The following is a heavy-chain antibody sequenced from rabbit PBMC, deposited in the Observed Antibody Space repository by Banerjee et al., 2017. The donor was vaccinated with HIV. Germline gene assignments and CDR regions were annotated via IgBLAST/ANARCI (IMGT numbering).Heavy chain of an antibody. J-gene: IGHJ4*01. CDR2: IDTGDDDT. V-gene: IGHV1S45*01. D-gene: IGHD6-1*01. Sequence: HLEESGGGLVKPGGTLTLTCTASGFSFSSIYWICWVRQAPGKGLEWIACIDTGDDDTYYANWAKGRFSISKTSSTTVTLQMTSLTAADTATYFCARSTYGWNFGWWGQGTLVTVS. CDR3: ARSTYGWNFGW. CDR1: GFSFSSIYW.